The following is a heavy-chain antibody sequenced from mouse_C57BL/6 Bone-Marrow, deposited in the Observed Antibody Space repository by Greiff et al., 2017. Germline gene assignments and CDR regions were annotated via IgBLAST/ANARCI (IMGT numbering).Heavy chain of an antibody. D-gene: IGHD2-3*01. CDR3: AIYPIYDGYYDWYFDV. J-gene: IGHJ1*03. CDR2: IRNKANGYTT. Sequence: EVKLVESGGGLVQPGGSLSLSCAASGFTFTDYYMSWVRQPPGKALEWLGCIRNKANGYTTEYSASVKGRFTISRDNSQSILYLQMTALGAEASATYYCAIYPIYDGYYDWYFDVWGTGTTVTVSS. CDR1: GFTFTDYY. V-gene: IGHV7-3*01.